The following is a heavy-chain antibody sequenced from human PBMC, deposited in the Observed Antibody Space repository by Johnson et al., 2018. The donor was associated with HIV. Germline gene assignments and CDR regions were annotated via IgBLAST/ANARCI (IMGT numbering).Heavy chain of an antibody. CDR1: GFTFSNYG. V-gene: IGHV3-30*18. D-gene: IGHD4-23*01. Sequence: QVQLVESGGGVVQPGRSLRLSCAASGFTFSNYGMHWVRQAPGKGLEWVAVITFEGSDKYYADSVKGRVPISRDDSKNTLYLRLNSLGPEDSAVYYCAKDVSVVTPSGSFDIWGQGTRVTVSS. CDR3: AKDVSVVTPSGSFDI. J-gene: IGHJ3*02. CDR2: ITFEGSDK.